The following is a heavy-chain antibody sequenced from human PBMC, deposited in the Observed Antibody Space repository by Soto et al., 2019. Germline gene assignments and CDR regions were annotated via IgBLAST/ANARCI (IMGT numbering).Heavy chain of an antibody. CDR3: ARGRVPEGRGLLLLDY. V-gene: IGHV3-30-3*01. CDR2: ISYDGSNK. Sequence: QVQLVESGGGVVQPGRSLRLSCAASGFTFSSYAMHWVRQAPGKGLEWVAVISYDGSNKYYADSVKGRFTISRDNSKNTLYLQMNSLRAEDTAVYYCARGRVPEGRGLLLLDYWGQGTLVTVSS. CDR1: GFTFSSYA. J-gene: IGHJ4*02. D-gene: IGHD3-22*01.